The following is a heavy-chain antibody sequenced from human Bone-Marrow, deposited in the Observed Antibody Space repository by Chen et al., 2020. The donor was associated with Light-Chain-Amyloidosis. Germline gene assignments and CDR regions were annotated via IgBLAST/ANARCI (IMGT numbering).Heavy chain of an antibody. J-gene: IGHJ4*02. CDR1: GFSLSTSGVG. Sequence: QITLKESGPTLVQPTQTLTLTCTFSGFSLSTSGVGVGWIRQPPGKALEWLALIYWKDDKRYIPSLKSRLTITMDTSKNQVVLTMTNMDPVDTATYYCAHGRGVGHDYWGQGTLVTVSS. V-gene: IGHV2-5*01. D-gene: IGHD3-10*01. CDR3: AHGRGVGHDY. CDR2: IYWKDDK.